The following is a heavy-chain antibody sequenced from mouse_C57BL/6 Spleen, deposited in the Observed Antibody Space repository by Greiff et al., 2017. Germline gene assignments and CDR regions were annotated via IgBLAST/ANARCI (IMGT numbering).Heavy chain of an antibody. CDR2: IDPSDSET. J-gene: IGHJ2*01. V-gene: IGHV1-52*01. CDR3: ARGMITTTGYYFDY. Sequence: QVQLQQPGAELVRPGSSVKLSCKASGYTFTSYWMHWVKQRPIQGLEWIGNIDPSDSETHYNQKFKDKATLTVDKSSSTAYMQLSSLTSEDSAVYYGARGMITTTGYYFDYWGQGTTLTVSS. CDR1: GYTFTSYW. D-gene: IGHD2-4*01.